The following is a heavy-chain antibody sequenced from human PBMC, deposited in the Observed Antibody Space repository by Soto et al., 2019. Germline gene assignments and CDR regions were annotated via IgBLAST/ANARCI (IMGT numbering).Heavy chain of an antibody. CDR3: FPDIVVVPAAN. V-gene: IGHV3-15*07. CDR1: GFTFSNAW. J-gene: IGHJ4*02. D-gene: IGHD2-2*01. CDR2: IKSKTDGGTT. Sequence: GGSLRLSCAASGFTFSNAWMNWVRQAPGKGLEWVGRIKSKTDGGTTDYAAPVKGRFTISRDDSKNTLYLQMNSLKTEDTAVYYCFPDIVVVPAANWGQGTLVTVSS.